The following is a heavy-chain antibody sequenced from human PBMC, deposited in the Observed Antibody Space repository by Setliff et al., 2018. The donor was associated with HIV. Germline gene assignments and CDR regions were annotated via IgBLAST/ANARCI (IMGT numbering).Heavy chain of an antibody. J-gene: IGHJ4*02. CDR1: GYSISSGYY. Sequence: SETLSLTCAVSGYSISSGYYWGWIRQPPGKGLEWIGSIYHSGSSYYNPSLKSRATISVDTSKNQFSLNLKSVTAADSAVYYCARARYLTGADFAFWGPGTPVTVSS. D-gene: IGHD7-27*01. V-gene: IGHV4-38-2*01. CDR2: IYHSGSS. CDR3: ARARYLTGADFAF.